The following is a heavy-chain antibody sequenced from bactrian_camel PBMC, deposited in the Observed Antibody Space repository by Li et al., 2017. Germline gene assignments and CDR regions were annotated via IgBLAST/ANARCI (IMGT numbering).Heavy chain of an antibody. V-gene: IGHV3S53*01. D-gene: IGHD2*01. CDR1: NVYSTCGMG. CDR3: ATSSRSDCTWKLVPSAYDN. CDR2: IESDGSL. Sequence: QVQLVESGGGSVQAGGSLTLSCEASNVYSTCGMGWAWYRQAPGKERELVSVIESDGSLWYADSVKGRFTISRDNSKNTLYLHMNSLNTEDTAMYYCATSSRSDCTWKLVPSAYDNWGQGTQVTVS. J-gene: IGHJ4*01.